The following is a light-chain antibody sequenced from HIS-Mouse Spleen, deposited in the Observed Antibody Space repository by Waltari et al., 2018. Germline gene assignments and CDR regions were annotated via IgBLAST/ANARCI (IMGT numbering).Light chain of an antibody. CDR3: QQYYSTPRT. CDR2: WAS. Sequence: DIVMTQSPDSLAVSLGERATINCKSSQSVLYSSNNKNYLAWYQQKPGQPPTLLIYWASTRESVVPDRFSGSGSGTDFTLTISSLQAEDVAVYYCQQYYSTPRTFGQGTKLEIK. J-gene: IGKJ2*01. V-gene: IGKV4-1*01. CDR1: QSVLYSSNNKNY.